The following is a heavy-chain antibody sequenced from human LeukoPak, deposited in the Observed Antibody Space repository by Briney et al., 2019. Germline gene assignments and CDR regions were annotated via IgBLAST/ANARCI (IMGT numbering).Heavy chain of an antibody. D-gene: IGHD3-3*01. V-gene: IGHV1-18*01. CDR1: GYTFTSYG. CDR2: ISAYNGNT. Sequence: ASVKVSCKASGYTFTSYGISWVRQAPGQGLEWMGWISAYNGNTNYAQKLQGRVTMTTDTSTSTAYMELRSLRSDDTAVYYCARVYRPYYDFWSGYQGFDYWGQGTLVTVSS. CDR3: ARVYRPYYDFWSGYQGFDY. J-gene: IGHJ4*02.